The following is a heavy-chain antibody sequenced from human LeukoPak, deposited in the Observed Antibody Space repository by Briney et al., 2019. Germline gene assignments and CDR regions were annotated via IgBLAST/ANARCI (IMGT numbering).Heavy chain of an antibody. CDR2: IRAKADDYAT. Sequence: GGSLRLSCAASGFTFSGSAMHWVRQASGIGLEWVGRIRAKADDYATTYAASVKGRFTISRDDSKNTAYLQMNSLRAEDTAVYYCAKSYDFWSGYYYWGQGTLVTVSS. CDR1: GFTFSGSA. CDR3: AKSYDFWSGYYY. J-gene: IGHJ4*02. D-gene: IGHD3-3*01. V-gene: IGHV3-73*01.